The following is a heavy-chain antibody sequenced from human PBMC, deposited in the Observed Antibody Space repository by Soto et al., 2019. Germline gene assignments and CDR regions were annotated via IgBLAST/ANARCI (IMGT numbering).Heavy chain of an antibody. CDR2: INAGNGNT. J-gene: IGHJ4*02. D-gene: IGHD6-13*01. CDR1: GYTFTSYA. Sequence: ASVKVSCKASGYTFTSYAMHWVRQAPGQRLEWMGWINAGNGNTKYSQKFQGRVTITRDTSASTAYMELSSLRSEDTAVYYCARDRVSSSWYWYWGQGTLVTVSS. CDR3: ARDRVSSSWYWY. V-gene: IGHV1-3*01.